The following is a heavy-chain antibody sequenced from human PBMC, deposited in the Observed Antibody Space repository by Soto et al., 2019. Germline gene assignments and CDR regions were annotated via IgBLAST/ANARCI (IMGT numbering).Heavy chain of an antibody. J-gene: IGHJ4*02. CDR2: ISGSGGST. CDR3: AKDNHPGEQWLVRTPTFNFDY. Sequence: EVQLLESGGGLVQPGGSLRLSCAASGFTFSSYAMSWVRQAPGKGLEWVSAISGSGGSTYYADSVKGRFTISRDNSKNTLYLQMNSLRAEDTAVYYCAKDNHPGEQWLVRTPTFNFDYWGQGTLVTVSS. CDR1: GFTFSSYA. D-gene: IGHD6-19*01. V-gene: IGHV3-23*01.